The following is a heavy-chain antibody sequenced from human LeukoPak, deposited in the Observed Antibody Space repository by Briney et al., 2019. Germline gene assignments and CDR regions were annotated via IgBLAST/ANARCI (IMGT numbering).Heavy chain of an antibody. D-gene: IGHD3-10*01. V-gene: IGHV4-34*01. CDR2: INPSGSA. Sequence: PSETLSLTCAVYGEXLSVYYWNWIRQPPGKGLEWIGEINPSGSATYNPSLKSRLTISVDTSQNHFSLKLTSVAAADTAVYYCTRGRGTWGQGTLVTVSS. J-gene: IGHJ5*02. CDR3: TRGRGT. CDR1: GEXLSVYY.